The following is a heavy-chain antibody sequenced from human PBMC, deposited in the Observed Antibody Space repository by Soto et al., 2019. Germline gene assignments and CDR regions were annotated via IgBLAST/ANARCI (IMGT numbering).Heavy chain of an antibody. CDR3: ALERCKRSGRSTVC. CDR2: IIPIFGTA. D-gene: IGHD1-1*01. J-gene: IGHJ4*02. CDR1: GGTFSSYA. V-gene: IGHV1-69*13. Sequence: SVKVSCKASGGTFSSYAISWVRQAPGQGLEWMGGIIPIFGTANYAQKFQGRVTITADESTSTAYMELSSLRSEDTAVYYCALERCKRSGRSTVCWGQGTLVTVSS.